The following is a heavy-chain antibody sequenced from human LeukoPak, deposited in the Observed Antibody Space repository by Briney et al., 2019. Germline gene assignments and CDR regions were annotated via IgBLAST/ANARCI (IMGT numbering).Heavy chain of an antibody. CDR2: ISSSSSHT. CDR1: GFTFSTYN. D-gene: IGHD5-12*01. CDR3: AKAHQVDSAFDY. Sequence: GGSLRLSCAASGFTFSTYNMNWVRQAPGKGLEWVSSISSSSSHTYYVDSVKGRFTISRDNTMNSLYLQMNSLRAEDMALYYCAKAHQVDSAFDYWGQGTLVTVSS. J-gene: IGHJ4*02. V-gene: IGHV3-21*04.